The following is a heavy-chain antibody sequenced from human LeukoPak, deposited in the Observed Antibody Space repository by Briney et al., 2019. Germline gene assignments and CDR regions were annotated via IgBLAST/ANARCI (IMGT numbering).Heavy chain of an antibody. CDR3: ATYGSGSYYHNWFDP. J-gene: IGHJ5*02. CDR1: GFTFSSYA. CDR2: ISGSGGST. Sequence: PGGSLRLSCAASGFTFSSYAMSWVRQAPGKGLEWVSAISGSGGSTYYADSVKGRFTISRDNSKNTLYLQMNSLRAEDTAVYYCATYGSGSYYHNWFDPWGQGTLVTVSS. V-gene: IGHV3-23*01. D-gene: IGHD3-10*01.